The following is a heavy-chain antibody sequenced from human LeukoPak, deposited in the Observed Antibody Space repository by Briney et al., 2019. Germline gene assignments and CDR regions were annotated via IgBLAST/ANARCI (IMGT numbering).Heavy chain of an antibody. V-gene: IGHV3-11*04. D-gene: IGHD3-16*02. Sequence: GGSLRLSCAASGFTFSDYYMSWIRQAPGKALEWVSYVSSGSSTIYYADSVKGRFTVSRDNGKRSLYLQMNSLRAEDTAAYYCARDRSAWNYYYMDVWGKGTTVTVSS. CDR3: ARDRSAWNYYYMDV. CDR2: VSSGSSTI. CDR1: GFTFSDYY. J-gene: IGHJ6*03.